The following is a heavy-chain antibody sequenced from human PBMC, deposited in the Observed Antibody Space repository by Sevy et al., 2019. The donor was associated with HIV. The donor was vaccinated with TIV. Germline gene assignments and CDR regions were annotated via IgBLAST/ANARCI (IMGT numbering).Heavy chain of an antibody. V-gene: IGHV3-21*01. Sequence: VGSLRLSCAASGFTFSSYSMNWVRQAPGKGLEWVSSISSSSSYIYYADSVKGRFTISRDNAKNSLYLQMNSLRAEDTAVYYCARDFPLRPYCSSTSCYMGGMDVWGQGTTVTVSS. CDR3: ARDFPLRPYCSSTSCYMGGMDV. CDR1: GFTFSSYS. CDR2: ISSSSSYI. D-gene: IGHD2-2*01. J-gene: IGHJ6*02.